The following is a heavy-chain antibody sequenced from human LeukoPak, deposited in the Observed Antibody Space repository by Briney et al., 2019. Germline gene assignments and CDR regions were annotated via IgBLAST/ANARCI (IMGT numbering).Heavy chain of an antibody. CDR1: GYTFTSFG. V-gene: IGHV1-18*01. Sequence: ASVKVSCKASGYTFTSFGVTWVRQAPGQGLEWMGWISAYNGDTNYAQHFQGRVTMTTDTSTNTAYMEVRSLRSDDTAVYFCARVSQSGNYFSFDYWGQGTLVTASS. D-gene: IGHD1-26*01. J-gene: IGHJ4*02. CDR2: ISAYNGDT. CDR3: ARVSQSGNYFSFDY.